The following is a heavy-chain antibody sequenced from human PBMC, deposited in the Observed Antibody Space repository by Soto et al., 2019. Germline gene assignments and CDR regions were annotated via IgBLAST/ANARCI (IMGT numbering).Heavy chain of an antibody. CDR3: ARDRRSSSSSGGMYNWFDP. CDR1: GYNFTGYY. Sequence: QVQLVQSGAEVKKPGASVKVSCKASGYNFTGYYMHWVRQAPGQGLEWMGWINPNSGGTNYAQKFQGRVTMTRDTSISTAYMELSRLRSDDTAVYYCARDRRSSSSSGGMYNWFDPWGQGTLVTVSS. J-gene: IGHJ5*02. D-gene: IGHD6-6*01. CDR2: INPNSGGT. V-gene: IGHV1-2*02.